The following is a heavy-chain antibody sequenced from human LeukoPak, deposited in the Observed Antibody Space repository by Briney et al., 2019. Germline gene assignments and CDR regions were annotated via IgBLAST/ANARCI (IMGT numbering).Heavy chain of an antibody. CDR1: GGSIRSGDYY. J-gene: IGHJ4*02. CDR2: IYYSGST. CDR3: ARWRVGATN. Sequence: PSQTLSLTCTVSGGSIRSGDYYWSWIRQPPGKGLEWIGYIYYSGSTYYHLSLKSRVTISVDTSKNQFSLKLSSVTAADTAVYCCARWRVGATNWGQRTLVTVSS. V-gene: IGHV4-30-4*01. D-gene: IGHD1-26*01.